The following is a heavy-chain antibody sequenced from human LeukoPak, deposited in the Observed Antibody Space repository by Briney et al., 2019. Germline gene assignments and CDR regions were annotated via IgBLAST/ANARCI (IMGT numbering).Heavy chain of an antibody. CDR1: GFTFSGHA. Sequence: RGSLRLSCGASGFTFSGHAMNWVRQPPGKGLQWVSGIDGSGSLTFYADFVKGRFTISRDNSENRLYLQMNSLRAEDTALYYCARVSTVSSNFDYWGKSGRVSVSS. CDR3: ARVSTVSSNFDY. V-gene: IGHV3-23*05. D-gene: IGHD4-17*01. CDR2: IDGSGSLT. J-gene: IGHJ4*02.